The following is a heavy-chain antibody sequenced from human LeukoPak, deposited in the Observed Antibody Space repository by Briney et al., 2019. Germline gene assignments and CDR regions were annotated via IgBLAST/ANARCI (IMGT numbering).Heavy chain of an antibody. CDR2: IYHGDSDT. V-gene: IGHV5-51*01. Sequence: GEYLKISCKGSGYSFTSYWIGWVRQMPGKGLGWMGVIYHGDSDTRYSPSFQGQVTISADKSIRTAYLQWSSLKPSDTAMYYCARHDSYYGSGTHFPDYWGQGTLVTVSS. CDR3: ARHDSYYGSGTHFPDY. D-gene: IGHD3-10*01. CDR1: GYSFTSYW. J-gene: IGHJ4*02.